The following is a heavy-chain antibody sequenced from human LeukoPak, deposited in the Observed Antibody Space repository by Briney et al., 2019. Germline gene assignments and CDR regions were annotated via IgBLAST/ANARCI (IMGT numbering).Heavy chain of an antibody. CDR3: ARVRITIFGVVGDAFDI. Sequence: KTGGSLRLSCAASGFTFSSYSMNWVRQAPGKGLEWVSSISSSSSYIYYADSVKGRLTISRDNAKNSLYLQMNSLRAEDTAVYYCARVRITIFGVVGDAFDIWGQGTMVTVSS. V-gene: IGHV3-21*01. J-gene: IGHJ3*02. CDR2: ISSSSSYI. CDR1: GFTFSSYS. D-gene: IGHD3-3*01.